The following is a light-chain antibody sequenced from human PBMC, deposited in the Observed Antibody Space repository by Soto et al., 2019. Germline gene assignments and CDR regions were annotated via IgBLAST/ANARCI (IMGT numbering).Light chain of an antibody. CDR3: QHRGRWPRT. CDR1: ESVNDY. CDR2: GAS. V-gene: IGKV3-11*01. Sequence: EIVLTHSPATLSLSPGERATLSCRASESVNDYLAWYQQKPGQAPRLLIYGASNRATGIPVRFSGSGSGTDFTLTISSLEPEDFAVYYCQHRGRWPRTFGQGTKLEI. J-gene: IGKJ2*01.